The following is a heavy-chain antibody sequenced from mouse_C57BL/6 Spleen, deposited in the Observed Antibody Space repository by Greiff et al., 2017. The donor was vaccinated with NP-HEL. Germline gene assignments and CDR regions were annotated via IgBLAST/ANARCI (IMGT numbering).Heavy chain of an antibody. CDR1: GFTFTDYY. J-gene: IGHJ4*01. CDR3: ARYNRQLRPYYYAMDY. Sequence: EVQGVESGGGLVQPGGSLSLSCAASGFTFTDYYMSWVRQPPGKALEWLGFIRNKANGYTTEYSASVKGRFTISRDNSQSILYLQMNALRAEDSATYYCARYNRQLRPYYYAMDYWGQGTSVTVSS. CDR2: IRNKANGYTT. V-gene: IGHV7-3*01. D-gene: IGHD3-2*02.